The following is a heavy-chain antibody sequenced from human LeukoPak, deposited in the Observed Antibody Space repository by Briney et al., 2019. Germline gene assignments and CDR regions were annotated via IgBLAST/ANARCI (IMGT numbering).Heavy chain of an antibody. CDR1: GFAFSSYA. CDR3: AKDRAYGDFFLDY. V-gene: IGHV3-23*01. Sequence: GGSLRLSCAASGFAFSSYAMSWVRQAPGKGLEWVSAITGSGGSTYYADSVKGRFTISRDNSKNTLYLQMNSLRAEDTAVYYCAKDRAYGDFFLDYWGQGTLVTVSS. D-gene: IGHD4-17*01. CDR2: ITGSGGST. J-gene: IGHJ4*02.